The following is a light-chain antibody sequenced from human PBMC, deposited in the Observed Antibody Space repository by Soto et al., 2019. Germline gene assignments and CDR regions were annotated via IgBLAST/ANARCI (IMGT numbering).Light chain of an antibody. Sequence: IVLPQTPATLSVSPGDRATLSCRVSQLISYNLAWYQQKPGQAPRLLIYGASSRATGIPDRFSGSGSGTDFTLTISRLEPEDFAVYYCQQYGSSPWTFGQGTKVDIK. J-gene: IGKJ1*01. CDR2: GAS. CDR1: QLISYN. V-gene: IGKV3-20*01. CDR3: QQYGSSPWT.